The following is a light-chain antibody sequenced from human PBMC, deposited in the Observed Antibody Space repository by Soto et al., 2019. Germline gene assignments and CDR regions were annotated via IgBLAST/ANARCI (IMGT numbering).Light chain of an antibody. Sequence: QSALTQPPSASGSPGQSVTISCTGTSSDVGGYNYVSWYQQHPGKAPKLMIYEVTKRPSGVPDRFSGSKSGNTASLTVSGRQAEDEADYYCSSYAGSNNLGFGGGTKLTVL. V-gene: IGLV2-8*01. CDR2: EVT. J-gene: IGLJ2*01. CDR3: SSYAGSNNLG. CDR1: SSDVGGYNY.